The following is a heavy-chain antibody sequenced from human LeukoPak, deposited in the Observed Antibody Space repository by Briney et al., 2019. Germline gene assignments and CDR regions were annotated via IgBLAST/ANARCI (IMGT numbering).Heavy chain of an antibody. J-gene: IGHJ4*02. V-gene: IGHV4-31*03. CDR3: ARGYLDIVVVPAAGGFDY. Sequence: PSETLSLTCTVSGGSISSGGYYWSWIRQHPGKGLEWIGYIYYSGSTYYNPSLKSRVTISVDTPKNQFSLKLSSVTAADTAVYYCARGYLDIVVVPAAGGFDYWGQGTLVTVSS. CDR2: IYYSGST. CDR1: GGSISSGGYY. D-gene: IGHD2-2*03.